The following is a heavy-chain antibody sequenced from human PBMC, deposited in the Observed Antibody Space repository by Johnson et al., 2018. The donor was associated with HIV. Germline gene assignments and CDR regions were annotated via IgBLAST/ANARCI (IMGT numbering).Heavy chain of an antibody. CDR2: INQDGSAK. Sequence: VQLVESGGRMVQPGGSLGLSCAVSGFTFRSYWMSWVRQAPGKWLEWVANINQDGSAKYYVDSVKGRFTISRDNAEKSLFLQMNSLTAEDTAMYYALLGQDGGGIWGQGTMVTVSS. V-gene: IGHV3-7*01. CDR1: GFTFRSYW. CDR3: LLGQDGGGI. D-gene: IGHD3-16*01. J-gene: IGHJ3*02.